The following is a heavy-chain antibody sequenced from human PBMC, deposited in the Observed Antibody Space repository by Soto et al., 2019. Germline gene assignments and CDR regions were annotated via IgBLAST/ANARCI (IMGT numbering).Heavy chain of an antibody. CDR1: GDSVATNSAT. D-gene: IGHD2-8*01. V-gene: IGHV6-1*01. CDR3: ARLIGNSWLDS. Sequence: QVQLQQSGPGLVKPSQTLSLTCAISGDSVATNSATWDWIRQSPSRGLEWLGRTYYRSKWFNDFALSVKGRISINPDTSNNQFSLQLNSVTPDDTALYYCARLIGNSWLDSWGQRTLVTVSS. J-gene: IGHJ5*01. CDR2: TYYRSKWFN.